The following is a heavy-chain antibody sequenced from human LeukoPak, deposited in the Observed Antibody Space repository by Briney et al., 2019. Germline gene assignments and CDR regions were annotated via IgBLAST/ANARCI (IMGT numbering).Heavy chain of an antibody. V-gene: IGHV4-59*01. CDR2: IHYSGST. CDR1: GCSISSYY. Sequence: SETLSHTCPVTGCSISSYYLSWIRQPPGKELEWIGYIHYSGSTNYNPCRKSRVTIPVDTTKNQFSLKLSSVTAADTAVYYCARTTVTTIDYYYYYLDVWGKGTTVTVSS. J-gene: IGHJ6*03. CDR3: ARTTVTTIDYYYYYLDV. D-gene: IGHD4-17*01.